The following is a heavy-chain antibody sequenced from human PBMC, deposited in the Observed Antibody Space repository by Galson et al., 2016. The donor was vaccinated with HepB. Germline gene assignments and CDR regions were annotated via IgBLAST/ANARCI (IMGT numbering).Heavy chain of an antibody. J-gene: IGHJ6*02. Sequence: SVKVSCKASGFTFTSYGVSWVRQAPGQGLEWMGWISTHSGKTYYEPKFQDRVTLTTDTSTSTVYMELKSLRDDDTAVYYCAREKREYKYGYPTAYYYYGMDVWGQGTTVTVS. CDR2: ISTHSGKT. V-gene: IGHV1-18*01. CDR3: AREKREYKYGYPTAYYYYGMDV. D-gene: IGHD5-18*01. CDR1: GFTFTSYG.